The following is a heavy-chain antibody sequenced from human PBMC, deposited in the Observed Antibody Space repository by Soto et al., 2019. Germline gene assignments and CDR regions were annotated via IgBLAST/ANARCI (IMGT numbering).Heavy chain of an antibody. CDR1: GGSISSGDYH. CDR3: ARGGYDSSGYQVRLDAFDI. D-gene: IGHD3-22*01. V-gene: IGHV4-30-4*01. J-gene: IGHJ3*02. CDR2: IYYSGST. Sequence: NPSETLSLTCTVSGGSISSGDYHWSWIRQPPGKGLEWIGYIYYSGSTYYNPSLKSRVTISVDTSKNQFSLKLSSVTAADTAVYYCARGGYDSSGYQVRLDAFDIWGQGTMVTVSS.